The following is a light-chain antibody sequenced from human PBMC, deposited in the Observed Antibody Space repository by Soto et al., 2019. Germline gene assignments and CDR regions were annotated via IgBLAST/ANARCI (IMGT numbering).Light chain of an antibody. V-gene: IGLV2-14*01. CDR1: SSDVGGYNY. CDR2: DVS. J-gene: IGLJ1*01. Sequence: QPVLTQPASVSGSTGQSITISCTGTSSDVGGYNYVSWYQQHPGKAPKLMIYDVSNRPSGVSNRFSGSKSGNTASLTISGLQAEDEADYYCSSYTSSSTYVSGTGTKVTVL. CDR3: SSYTSSSTYV.